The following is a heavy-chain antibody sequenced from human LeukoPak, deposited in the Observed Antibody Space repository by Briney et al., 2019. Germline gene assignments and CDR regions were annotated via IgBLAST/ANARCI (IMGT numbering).Heavy chain of an antibody. Sequence: GASVTVSCKASGYSFTTYGITWVRQAPGQGLEWMGWISTYNGNTKYSQKLQGRVTMTTDTSTSTAYMELRSLRSDDTAVYYCARERGDVIDYWGQGTLVTVSS. J-gene: IGHJ4*02. D-gene: IGHD3-16*02. CDR1: GYSFTTYG. CDR2: ISTYNGNT. V-gene: IGHV1-18*01. CDR3: ARERGDVIDY.